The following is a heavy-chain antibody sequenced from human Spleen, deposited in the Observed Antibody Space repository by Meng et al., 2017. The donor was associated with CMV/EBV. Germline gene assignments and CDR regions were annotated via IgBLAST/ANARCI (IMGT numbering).Heavy chain of an antibody. CDR1: GFTFSTYT. D-gene: IGHD3-22*01. J-gene: IGHJ5*02. CDR2: ISYDGSNK. Sequence: GFTFSTYTMNWVRQAPGKGLEWVAVISYDGSNKYYADSVKGRFTISRDNSKNTLHLQMNTLRAEDTALYYCARGGYYDSSGQNWFDPWGQGTLVTVSS. V-gene: IGHV3-30-3*01. CDR3: ARGGYYDSSGQNWFDP.